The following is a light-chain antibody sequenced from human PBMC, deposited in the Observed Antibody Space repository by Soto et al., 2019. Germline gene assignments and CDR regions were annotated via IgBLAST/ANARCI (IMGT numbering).Light chain of an antibody. CDR2: AAS. J-gene: IGKJ1*01. Sequence: DIQMTQSPSSLSASVVDRVTITCRASQSISSYLNWYQQKPGKAPKLLIYAASSLQSGVPSSFSGSGSWTDFTLTISSLQPEDFATYYCQQSYSTPPTFGQGTKVEIK. CDR3: QQSYSTPPT. CDR1: QSISSY. V-gene: IGKV1-39*01.